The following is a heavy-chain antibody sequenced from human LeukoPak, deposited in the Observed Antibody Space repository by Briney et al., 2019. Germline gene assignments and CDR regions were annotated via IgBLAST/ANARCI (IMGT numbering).Heavy chain of an antibody. Sequence: GGSLTLSCAASGFIFSTYWMNWVRQAPGKGLEWVANIKQDGSEKYYVESVKGRFTISRDNAKNSLYLQMNSLRAEDTAVYYCARGNSSTTCPHFDFWGRGTLVTVSS. D-gene: IGHD2-2*01. CDR2: IKQDGSEK. J-gene: IGHJ4*02. CDR3: ARGNSSTTCPHFDF. CDR1: GFIFSTYW. V-gene: IGHV3-7*03.